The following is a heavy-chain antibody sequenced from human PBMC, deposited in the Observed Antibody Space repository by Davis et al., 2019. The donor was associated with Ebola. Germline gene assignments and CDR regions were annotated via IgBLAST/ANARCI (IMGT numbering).Heavy chain of an antibody. CDR3: ARTYYFDDSGYRNAFDI. Sequence: GESLKISCVASGFTLSNYAMHWVRQAPGKGLEWVAVISYDGSDEYYADSVKGRFIISRDNSKNKLYLQMNSLRAEDTAVYYCARTYYFDDSGYRNAFDIWGQGTMVTISS. CDR1: GFTLSNYA. J-gene: IGHJ3*02. CDR2: ISYDGSDE. V-gene: IGHV3-30-3*01. D-gene: IGHD3-22*01.